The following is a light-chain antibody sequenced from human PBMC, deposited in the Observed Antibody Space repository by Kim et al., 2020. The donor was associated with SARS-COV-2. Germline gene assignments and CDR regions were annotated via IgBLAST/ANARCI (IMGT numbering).Light chain of an antibody. CDR3: QQRSDWPPEIT. Sequence: PGERATLYCRASQNITYHLTWYQQKPGQPPRVLIYDATNRAPGIPARFSGSGSGTHFSLTISSLDPDDFAVYYCQQRSDWPPEITFGPGTRLEIK. J-gene: IGKJ5*01. V-gene: IGKV3-11*01. CDR1: QNITYH. CDR2: DAT.